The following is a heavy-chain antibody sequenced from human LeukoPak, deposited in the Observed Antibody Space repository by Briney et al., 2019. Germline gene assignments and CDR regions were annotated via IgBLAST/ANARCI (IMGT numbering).Heavy chain of an antibody. V-gene: IGHV4-59*10. D-gene: IGHD4-23*01. J-gene: IGHJ4*02. CDR1: GGSFSGYY. CDR2: IYTSGST. CDR3: ARLDYGGNSGRFDY. Sequence: PSETLSLTCAVYGGSFSGYYWSWIRQPAGKGLEWIGRIYTSGSTNYNPSLKSRVTISVDTSKNQFSLKLSSVTAADTAVYYCARLDYGGNSGRFDYWGQGTLVTVSS.